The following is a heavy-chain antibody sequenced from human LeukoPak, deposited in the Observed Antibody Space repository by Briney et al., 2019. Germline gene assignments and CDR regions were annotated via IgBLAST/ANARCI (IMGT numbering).Heavy chain of an antibody. D-gene: IGHD7-27*01. Sequence: GGSLRLSCAASGFTFSSYAMHWVRQAPGKGLEWVADISYDGSNKYYADSVKGRFTISRDNSKNTLYLQMNSLRAEDTAVYYCARDQSDWGLFDYWGQGTLVTVSS. J-gene: IGHJ4*02. CDR2: ISYDGSNK. CDR1: GFTFSSYA. V-gene: IGHV3-30-3*01. CDR3: ARDQSDWGLFDY.